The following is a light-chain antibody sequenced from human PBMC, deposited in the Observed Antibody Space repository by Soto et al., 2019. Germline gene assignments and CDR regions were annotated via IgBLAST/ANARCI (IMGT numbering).Light chain of an antibody. CDR1: QSISIS. V-gene: IGKV1-5*01. J-gene: IGKJ1*01. CDR3: QQYTSYPWT. CDR2: AAS. Sequence: DIQMTQSPSTLSAFVGDRVTITCRASQSISISLAWYQQKAGKAPKLLIYAASSLQSGVPSRFSGSGSGTEFTLTISSLQPDDFAAYYCQQYTSYPWTFGQGTKVDIK.